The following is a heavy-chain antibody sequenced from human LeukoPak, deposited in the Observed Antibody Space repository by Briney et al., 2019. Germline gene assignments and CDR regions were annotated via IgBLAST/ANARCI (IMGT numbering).Heavy chain of an antibody. D-gene: IGHD2-15*01. CDR1: GYTFTSYG. Sequence: ASVKVSCKASGYTFTSYGISWVRQAPGQGLEWMEWISAYNGNTNYAQKLQGRVTMTTDTSTSTAYMELRSLRSDDTAVYYCVRACSGGSCYSNYYGMDVWGKGTTVTVSS. V-gene: IGHV1-18*04. CDR2: ISAYNGNT. CDR3: VRACSGGSCYSNYYGMDV. J-gene: IGHJ6*04.